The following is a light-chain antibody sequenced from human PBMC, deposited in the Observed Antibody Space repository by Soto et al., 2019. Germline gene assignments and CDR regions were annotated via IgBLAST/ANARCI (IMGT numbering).Light chain of an antibody. CDR1: SSNIGSNT. CDR3: AAWDDSLNGV. CDR2: SSN. J-gene: IGLJ1*01. Sequence: QSVLTQPPSASGTPGQRVTISCSGSSSNIGSNTVNWYQQLPGTAPKLLIYSSNRRPSGVPDRFSGSKSGTSASLAISGLQSEDEADYYCAAWDDSLNGVFGTGTKVTVL. V-gene: IGLV1-44*01.